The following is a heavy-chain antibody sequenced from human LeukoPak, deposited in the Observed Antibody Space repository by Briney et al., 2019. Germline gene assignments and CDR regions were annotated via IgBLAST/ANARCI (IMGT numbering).Heavy chain of an antibody. CDR3: ARHRGPSLYNTVYFDY. CDR2: ISHDGSNK. D-gene: IGHD3-16*01. Sequence: TGGSLRLSCTASGFSFSFYSFNWVRQAPGKGLEWVAVISHDGSNKYYADSVKGRFTISRDNSKNTLYLQVNSLRAEDTAVYYCARHRGPSLYNTVYFDYWGQGTLVTVSS. J-gene: IGHJ4*02. V-gene: IGHV3-30-3*01. CDR1: GFSFSFYS.